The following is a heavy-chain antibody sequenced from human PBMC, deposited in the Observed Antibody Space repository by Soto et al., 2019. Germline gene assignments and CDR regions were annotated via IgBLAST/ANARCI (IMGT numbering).Heavy chain of an antibody. CDR1: GYTFTNYG. CDR2: IGGYKGNT. J-gene: IGHJ4*02. CDR3: APHTVETGKHSGY. D-gene: IGHD2-21*01. V-gene: IGHV1-18*01. Sequence: QVQLVQSGAEVREPGASVKVSCKASGYTFTNYGVSWVRQAPGQGLEWMGWIGGYKGNTNKAQKLQGRVTLTTDTDTNTDYVEMRCVSSDETAVYYCAPHTVETGKHSGYWGEGTLVTVSS.